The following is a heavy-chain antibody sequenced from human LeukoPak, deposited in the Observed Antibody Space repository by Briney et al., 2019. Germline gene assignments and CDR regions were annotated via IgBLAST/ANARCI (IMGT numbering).Heavy chain of an antibody. Sequence: ASVKFSCKASGYTFTGYYLHWVRQATGQGLECMGWINPNSGDTNYAQKFQGRVTMTRDTSISTAYMELSSLRSDDTAVYYCAKRSITAQYYFDYWGQGTLVTVSS. CDR2: INPNSGDT. CDR1: GYTFTGYY. CDR3: AKRSITAQYYFDY. J-gene: IGHJ4*02. D-gene: IGHD6-6*01. V-gene: IGHV1-2*02.